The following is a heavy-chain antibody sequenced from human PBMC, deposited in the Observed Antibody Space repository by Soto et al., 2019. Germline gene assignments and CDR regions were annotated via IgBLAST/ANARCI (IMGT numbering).Heavy chain of an antibody. CDR2: INHSGST. D-gene: IGHD5-18*01. Sequence: PSETLSLTCAVYGGSFSGYYWSWIRQPPGKGLEWIGEINHSGSTNYNPSLKSRVTISVDTSKNQFSLKLSSVTAADTAVYYCARVGILVTAMVIVPPYSYYAMDVWGQGPTVTVSS. CDR3: ARVGILVTAMVIVPPYSYYAMDV. CDR1: GGSFSGYY. V-gene: IGHV4-34*01. J-gene: IGHJ6*02.